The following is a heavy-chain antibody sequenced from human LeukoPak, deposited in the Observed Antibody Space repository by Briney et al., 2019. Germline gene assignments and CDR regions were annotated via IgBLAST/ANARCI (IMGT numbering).Heavy chain of an antibody. CDR2: INQDGSAK. V-gene: IGHV3-7*01. CDR3: ASRSSVAASGPG. D-gene: IGHD2-15*01. CDR1: GFTFSSYW. Sequence: GGSLRLSCAASGFTFSSYWMSWVRQAPGKGLEWVANINQDGSAKYYVDSVKGRFTISRGNAKNSLYLQMSSLRAEDTALYYCASRSSVAASGPGWGQGTLVTVSS. J-gene: IGHJ4*02.